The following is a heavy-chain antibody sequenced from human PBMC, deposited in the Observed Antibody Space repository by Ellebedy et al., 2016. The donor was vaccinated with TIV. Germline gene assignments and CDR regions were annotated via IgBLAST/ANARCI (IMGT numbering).Heavy chain of an antibody. D-gene: IGHD6-13*01. J-gene: IGHJ4*02. CDR2: AYHSGST. Sequence: SETLSLTCVVSDGSIRPYYWTRIRQPPGRGLEWIGYAYHSGSTDYNPSLESRVTISVDTSKNQISLRLTSVTAADTAVYYCARFGTIPAAGPHFDYWGQGTLVTVSS. CDR1: DGSIRPYY. CDR3: ARFGTIPAAGPHFDY. V-gene: IGHV4-59*01.